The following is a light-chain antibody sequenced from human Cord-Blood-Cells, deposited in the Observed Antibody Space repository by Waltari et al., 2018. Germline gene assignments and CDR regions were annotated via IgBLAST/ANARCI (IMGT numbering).Light chain of an antibody. V-gene: IGKV1-39*01. CDR3: QQSYSTPFT. CDR1: QSISSY. CDR2: AAS. J-gene: IGKJ3*01. Sequence: DIQMTHSPSSLSASVEDRVTITCRASQSISSYLNWYQQKQGKAPKLLIYAASSLQSGVPSRFSGSGSGTDFTLTISSLQPEDFATYYCQQSYSTPFTFGPGTKVDIK.